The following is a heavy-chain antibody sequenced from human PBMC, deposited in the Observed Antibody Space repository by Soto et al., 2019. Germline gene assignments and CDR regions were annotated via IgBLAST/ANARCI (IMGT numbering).Heavy chain of an antibody. CDR2: ISYDGSNK. CDR1: GFTFSSYA. V-gene: IGHV3-30-3*01. J-gene: IGHJ6*02. D-gene: IGHD3-3*01. Sequence: GGSLRLSCAASGFTFSSYAMHWVRQAPGKGLEWVAVISYDGSNKYYADSVKGRFTISRDNSKNTLYLQMNSLRAEDTAVYYCARGCPLRFLEWLSFPYYYYGMDVWGQGTTVTVSS. CDR3: ARGCPLRFLEWLSFPYYYYGMDV.